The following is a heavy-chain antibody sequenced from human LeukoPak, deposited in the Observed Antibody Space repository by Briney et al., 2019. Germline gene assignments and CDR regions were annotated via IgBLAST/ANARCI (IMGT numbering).Heavy chain of an antibody. D-gene: IGHD3-22*01. CDR2: INHSGST. CDR1: GGSFSGYY. Sequence: SETLSLTCAVYGGSFSGYYWSWIRQPPGKGLEWIGEINHSGSTNYNPSLKSRVTISVDTSKNQFSLKLTSVTAADTAVYYCARCSRNYYDSSGYSFDYWGQGTLVAVSS. V-gene: IGHV4-34*01. J-gene: IGHJ4*02. CDR3: ARCSRNYYDSSGYSFDY.